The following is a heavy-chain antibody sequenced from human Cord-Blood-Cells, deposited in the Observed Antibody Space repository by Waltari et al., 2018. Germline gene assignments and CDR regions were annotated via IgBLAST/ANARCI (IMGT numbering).Heavy chain of an antibody. Sequence: QEQLQQWGAGLLKPSENLSLTCAVYGGSFSGYYWSWIRQHPGKGLELIGEINHSGSTNYNPSLKSRVTLTVATSKIHVSLAVGAVTAAYTAVYYCARQASSSWYNWIDPCGQGTLVTVSS. V-gene: IGHV4-34*01. J-gene: IGHJ5*02. CDR2: INHSGST. CDR1: GGSFSGYY. CDR3: ARQASSSWYNWIDP. D-gene: IGHD6-13*01.